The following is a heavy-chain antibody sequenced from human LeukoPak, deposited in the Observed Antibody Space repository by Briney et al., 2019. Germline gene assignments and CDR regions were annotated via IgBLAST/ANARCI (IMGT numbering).Heavy chain of an antibody. CDR3: ARARGSAPSTGFDY. CDR2: IGTAGDT. D-gene: IGHD3-10*01. Sequence: GGSLRLSCAASGFTFSSNDMHWVRQATGKGLEWVSAIGTAGDTYYPGSVKGRFTISRENAKNSLYLQMNSLRAGDTAVYYCARARGSAPSTGFDYWGQGTLVTVSS. J-gene: IGHJ4*02. V-gene: IGHV3-13*01. CDR1: GFTFSSND.